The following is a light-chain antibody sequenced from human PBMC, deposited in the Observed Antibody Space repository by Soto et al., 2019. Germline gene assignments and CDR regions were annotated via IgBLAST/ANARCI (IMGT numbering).Light chain of an antibody. Sequence: IQMTQSPSSVSASVGDRVTMTCRARQGVGGGLAWYQQKPGKVPKLLIYATSSLHSGVPSRCSGSGSGTDFTLSISSLQPEDFAAYYCQQTHSLPLSFGPGTKVDIK. CDR2: ATS. CDR1: QGVGGG. V-gene: IGKV1-12*01. CDR3: QQTHSLPLS. J-gene: IGKJ3*01.